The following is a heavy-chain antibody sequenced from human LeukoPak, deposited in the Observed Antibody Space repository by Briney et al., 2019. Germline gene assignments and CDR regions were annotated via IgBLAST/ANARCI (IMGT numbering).Heavy chain of an antibody. CDR2: INPSSGGT. CDR1: GYTFIDYY. J-gene: IGHJ4*02. D-gene: IGHD2-15*01. Sequence: ASVKVSCKASGYTFIDYYVHWVRQAPGQGLEWMGWINPSSGGTNYAQKFQGRVTMTRDTSISTAYMELSSLRSDDTAIYYCARGQTSTYCSGTHFYLLDHWGQGTLVPVSS. CDR3: ARGQTSTYCSGTHFYLLDH. V-gene: IGHV1-2*02.